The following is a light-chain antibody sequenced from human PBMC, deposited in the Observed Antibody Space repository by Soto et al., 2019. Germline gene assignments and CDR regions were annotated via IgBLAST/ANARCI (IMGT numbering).Light chain of an antibody. CDR3: RSSAPESTYV. V-gene: IGLV2-23*01. J-gene: IGLJ1*01. CDR2: KGT. CDR1: SSDVGAYDS. Sequence: QSVLAQPASVSGSPGQSITISCTGTSSDVGAYDSVSWYQQHPHKAPQLIIYKGTQRPSGVSNRFSGSTSGNAASLTISGLQADDEADYFCRSSAPESTYVCGTGTKVTVL.